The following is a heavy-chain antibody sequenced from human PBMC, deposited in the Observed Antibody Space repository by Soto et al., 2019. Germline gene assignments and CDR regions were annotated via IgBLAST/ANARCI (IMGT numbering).Heavy chain of an antibody. V-gene: IGHV3-13*01. D-gene: IGHD3-3*01. J-gene: IGHJ6*02. CDR2: IGTAGDT. CDR1: GFTFSSYD. CDR3: ARAKSYYDFWSGQTAPNGMDV. Sequence: GGSLRLSCAASGFTFSSYDMHWVRQATGKGLEWVSAIGTAGDTYYPGSVKGRFTISRENAKNPLYLQMNSLRAEDTAVYYCARAKSYYDFWSGQTAPNGMDVWGQGTTVTVSS.